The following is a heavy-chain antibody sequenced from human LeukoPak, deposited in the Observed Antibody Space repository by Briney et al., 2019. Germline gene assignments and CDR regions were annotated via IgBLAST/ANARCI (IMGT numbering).Heavy chain of an antibody. CDR3: AGETDIVVVPAATFIDP. D-gene: IGHD2-2*01. Sequence: PGGSRSLSFAAPEFTLVTYRMTWFRQAPGKGRDWVPPIIISSSYIYYADSVKGRFTISRDNAKNSLYLQMNSLGAEDTAVYYCAGETDIVVVPAATFIDPWGQGTLVTVSS. J-gene: IGHJ5*02. V-gene: IGHV3-21*01. CDR2: IIISSSYI. CDR1: EFTLVTYR.